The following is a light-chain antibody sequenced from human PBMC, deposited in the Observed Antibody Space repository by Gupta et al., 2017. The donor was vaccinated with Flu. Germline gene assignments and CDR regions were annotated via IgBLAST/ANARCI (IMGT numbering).Light chain of an antibody. J-gene: IGLJ2*01. Sequence: QSVLTQPPSASGTPGQRVTISCSGSSSNIGSNTVNCYQQLPGTAPKLLIYSNNQRPSGVPDRFSGSKDGTSASLAISGLQAEDEADYYCAAWDASLNVVVFGGGTKLTVL. V-gene: IGLV1-44*01. CDR3: AAWDASLNVVV. CDR2: SNN. CDR1: SSNIGSNT.